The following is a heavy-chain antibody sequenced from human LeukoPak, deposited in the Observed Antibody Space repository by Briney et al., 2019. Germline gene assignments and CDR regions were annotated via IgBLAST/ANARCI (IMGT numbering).Heavy chain of an antibody. CDR3: ARDLQRYSGSPSFY. CDR1: GFTFDDYG. CDR2: INWNGDST. Sequence: GGSLRLSCAASGFTFDDYGMSWVRQAPGKGLEWVSGINWNGDSTDYAASVKGRFTISRDHAKNSLYLQINSLRAEDTAVYYCARDLQRYSGSPSFYWGQGTLVTVSS. J-gene: IGHJ4*02. D-gene: IGHD1-26*01. V-gene: IGHV3-20*04.